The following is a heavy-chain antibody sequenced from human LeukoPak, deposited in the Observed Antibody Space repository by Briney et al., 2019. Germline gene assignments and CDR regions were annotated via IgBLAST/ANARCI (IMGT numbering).Heavy chain of an antibody. V-gene: IGHV1-69-2*01. CDR2: VDPEDGET. J-gene: IGHJ4*02. CDR1: GYTFTDYY. CDR3: ATGMPIRPFDY. Sequence: ASVKVSCKVSGYTFTDYYMHWVQQAPGKGLEWMGLVDPEDGETIYAEKFQGRVTITADTSTDTAYMELSSLRSEDTAVYYCATGMPIRPFDYWGQGTLVTVSS. D-gene: IGHD2-2*01.